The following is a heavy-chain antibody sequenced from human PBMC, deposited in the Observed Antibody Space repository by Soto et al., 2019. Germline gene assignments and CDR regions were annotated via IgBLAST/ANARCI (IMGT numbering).Heavy chain of an antibody. CDR3: ARDIDFAY. V-gene: IGHV6-1*01. Sequence: SQTLSLTCAISGDRVSSNSAGWNWIRQSPSRGLEWLGRTYYRSEWFNEYAVSVKSRITINPDTSRNQISLQLNSVTPEDTAIYYCARDIDFAYWGRGTQGTVSS. CDR2: TYYRSEWFN. J-gene: IGHJ4*01. CDR1: GDRVSSNSAG. D-gene: IGHD3-10*01.